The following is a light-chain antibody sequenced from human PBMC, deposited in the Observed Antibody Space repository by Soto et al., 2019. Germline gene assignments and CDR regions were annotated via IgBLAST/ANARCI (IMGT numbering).Light chain of an antibody. Sequence: RLTPTQASFSASTGDRVTITCLASQGIRSYLAWYQQKPGKAPKPLIYAASTLQSGVPSRFSGSGSGTDFTLTISGLESEDFAAFYCQHYDSFPITFGQGTRLAI. CDR1: QGIRSY. J-gene: IGKJ5*01. V-gene: IGKV1-8*01. CDR2: AAS. CDR3: QHYDSFPIT.